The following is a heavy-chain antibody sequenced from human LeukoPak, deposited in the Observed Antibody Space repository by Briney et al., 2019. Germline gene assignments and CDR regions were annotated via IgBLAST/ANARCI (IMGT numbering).Heavy chain of an antibody. J-gene: IGHJ5*01. CDR1: GFTFSRYA. V-gene: IGHV3-30*01. CDR2: TSPDGNEK. CDR3: FTGSAYYYDS. Sequence: PGGSLRLSCAASGFTFSRYAMHWVRQAPGKGLEWVAVTSPDGNEKYYADSVKGRFTISRDNSKNTVSLQMNSLSTEDTAVYSCFTGSAYYYDSWGQGTLVTVSS. D-gene: IGHD3-22*01.